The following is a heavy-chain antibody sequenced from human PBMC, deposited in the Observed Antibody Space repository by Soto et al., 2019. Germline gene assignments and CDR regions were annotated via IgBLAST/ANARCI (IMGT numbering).Heavy chain of an antibody. CDR1: GFTFSSYG. CDR3: AKDRTGIVGIVDF. V-gene: IGHV3-23*01. J-gene: IGHJ4*02. Sequence: GGSLRLSCAASGFTFSSYGMSWVRQAPGKGLEWVSTISGTGDSTYYTDSVKGRFTISRDNSKNTLYLQMNSLRAEDTAVYYCAKDRTGIVGIVDFWGQGTLVTVSS. CDR2: ISGTGDST. D-gene: IGHD1-26*01.